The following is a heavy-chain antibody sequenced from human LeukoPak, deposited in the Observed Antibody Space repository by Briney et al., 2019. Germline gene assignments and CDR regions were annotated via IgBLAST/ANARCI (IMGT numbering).Heavy chain of an antibody. J-gene: IGHJ4*02. V-gene: IGHV3-7*03. CDR2: IKQDGSEK. CDR1: GFTFSSYW. CDR3: ASVLLRRYYFDY. D-gene: IGHD2-15*01. Sequence: GGSLRLSCAASGFTFSSYWMSWVRQAPGKGLEWVANIKQDGSEKYYVDSVKGRFTISRDNAKNSLYLQMNSLRAEDTAAYYCASVLLRRYYFDYWGQGTLVTVPS.